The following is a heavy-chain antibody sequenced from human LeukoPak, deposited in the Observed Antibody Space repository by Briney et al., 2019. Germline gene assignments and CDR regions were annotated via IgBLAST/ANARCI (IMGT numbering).Heavy chain of an antibody. CDR1: GFTFSDSW. J-gene: IGHJ6*02. Sequence: GGAPRLSCAAPGFTFSDSWVSWGRQAPGEGGGWVANMNQDGSAKGYVDSVKGRFTISRDNARNSLYLQMSSLRPEDTAVYYCATYTHWVAGDVWGQGTTVTVSS. CDR2: MNQDGSAK. CDR3: ATYTHWVAGDV. D-gene: IGHD3-16*01. V-gene: IGHV3-7*01.